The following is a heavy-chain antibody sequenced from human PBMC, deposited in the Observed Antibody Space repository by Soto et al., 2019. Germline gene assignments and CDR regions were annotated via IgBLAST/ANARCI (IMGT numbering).Heavy chain of an antibody. CDR1: GFTFGDYW. V-gene: IGHV3-7*01. D-gene: IGHD6-25*01. CDR3: VREGDSGFFS. J-gene: IGHJ5*02. CDR2: TKQDESEK. Sequence: EVQLVESGGGLVQPGGSLRLSCATSGFTFGDYWMSWVRQAPGKRLEWVANTKQDESEKYYAGFVKGRFTISRDNAKNSLYLQMSSLRAEDKAVYFCVREGDSGFFSWGQGTLVTVSS.